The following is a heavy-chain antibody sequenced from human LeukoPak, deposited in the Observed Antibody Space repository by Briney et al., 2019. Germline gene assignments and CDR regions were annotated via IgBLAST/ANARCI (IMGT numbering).Heavy chain of an antibody. J-gene: IGHJ4*02. CDR2: ISPYNGNT. CDR1: GYTFTSYG. Sequence: ASVKVPCKASGYTFTSYGISWVRQAPGQGLEWMGWISPYNGNTKYAQKLQGRVTMTTDTSTSTTYMELRSLRSDDTAVYYCARQHDYGDYVGYWGQGTLVTVSS. V-gene: IGHV1-18*01. CDR3: ARQHDYGDYVGY. D-gene: IGHD4-17*01.